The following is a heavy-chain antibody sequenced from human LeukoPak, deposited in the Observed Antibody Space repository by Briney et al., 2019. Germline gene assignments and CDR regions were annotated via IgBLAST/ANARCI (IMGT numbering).Heavy chain of an antibody. CDR1: GFTFSSYG. J-gene: IGHJ6*02. D-gene: IGHD3-3*01. Sequence: GGSLRLSCAASGFTFSSYGMHWVRQAPGKGLEWVAVIWYDGSNKYYADSVKGRFTISRDNSKNTLYLQMNSLRAEDTAVYYRARDYWSGSRTTYYDFWSGYYPYYYYGMDVWGQGTTVTVSS. CDR2: IWYDGSNK. V-gene: IGHV3-33*01. CDR3: ARDYWSGSRTTYYDFWSGYYPYYYYGMDV.